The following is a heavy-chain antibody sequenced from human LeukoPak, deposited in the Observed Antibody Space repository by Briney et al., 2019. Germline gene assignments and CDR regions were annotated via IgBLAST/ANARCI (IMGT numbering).Heavy chain of an antibody. D-gene: IGHD6-13*01. CDR2: ISSSGSTI. J-gene: IGHJ4*02. CDR3: AGVGYSSSWYRKYYFDY. V-gene: IGHV3-48*03. Sequence: GGSLRLSCAASGFTFSSYEMNWVRQAPGKGLEWVSYISSSGSTIYYADSVKGRFTISRDNAKNPLYLQMNSLRAEDTAVYYCAGVGYSSSWYRKYYFDYWGQGTLVTVSS. CDR1: GFTFSSYE.